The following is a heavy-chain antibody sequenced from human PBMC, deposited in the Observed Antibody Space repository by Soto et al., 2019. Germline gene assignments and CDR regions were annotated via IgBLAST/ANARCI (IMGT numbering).Heavy chain of an antibody. J-gene: IGHJ5*02. CDR1: GYTFTSYD. CDR2: MNPNSGNT. D-gene: IGHD3-22*01. V-gene: IGHV1-8*01. Sequence: QVQLVQSGAEVKKPGASVKVSCKASGYTFTSYDINWVRQATGQGLEWMGWMNPNSGNTGYAQKFQGRVTMTRNTSISTAYMELSSRRSEDTAVYYCARGSYYDSSGYRGNWFDPWGQGTLVTVSS. CDR3: ARGSYYDSSGYRGNWFDP.